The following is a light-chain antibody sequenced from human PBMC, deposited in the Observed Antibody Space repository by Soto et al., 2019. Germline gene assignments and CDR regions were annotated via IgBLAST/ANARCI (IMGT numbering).Light chain of an antibody. Sequence: QSVLTQPASVSGSPGQSITISCTGTSSDVGAYNYVSWYQQHPGKAPKLMIYDVTNRPLGVSNRFSGSKSGYTASLTISGLQAEDEADYYCSSYTTSSTYVFGTGTKVTVL. J-gene: IGLJ1*01. CDR3: SSYTTSSTYV. CDR1: SSDVGAYNY. V-gene: IGLV2-14*03. CDR2: DVT.